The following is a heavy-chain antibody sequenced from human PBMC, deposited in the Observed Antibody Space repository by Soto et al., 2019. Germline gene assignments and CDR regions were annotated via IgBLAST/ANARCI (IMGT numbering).Heavy chain of an antibody. D-gene: IGHD3-10*01. CDR3: ARGTLIGSSTRNWFDP. CDR1: GVPISSYDW. Sequence: QVHLEESGPGLVRPSGNLSLTCTVSGVPISSYDWWTWVRQTPGKGREWIGEIYHNGRTNYNPSLKSRVSLSIDKSKNQFSLNLQSLTAADTAVYYCARGTLIGSSTRNWFDPWGQGAQVTVSS. V-gene: IGHV4-4*02. J-gene: IGHJ5*02. CDR2: IYHNGRT.